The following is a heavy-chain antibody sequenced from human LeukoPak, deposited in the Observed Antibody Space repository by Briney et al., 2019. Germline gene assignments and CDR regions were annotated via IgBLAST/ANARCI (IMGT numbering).Heavy chain of an antibody. CDR1: GFTFSSYA. V-gene: IGHV3-23*01. CDR3: ARPSGVRGVAEAFDI. CDR2: ISGSGGST. D-gene: IGHD3-10*01. J-gene: IGHJ3*02. Sequence: GGSLRLSCAASGFTFSSYAMSWVRQAPGKGLEWVSAISGSGGSTYYADSVKGRFTISRDNSKNTLYLQMNSLRAEDTAVYYCARPSGVRGVAEAFDIWGQGTMVTVSS.